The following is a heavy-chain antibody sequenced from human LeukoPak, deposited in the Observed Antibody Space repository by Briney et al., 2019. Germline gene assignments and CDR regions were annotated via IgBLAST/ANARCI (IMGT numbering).Heavy chain of an antibody. CDR3: AKHHPSSRGHDY. D-gene: IGHD1-14*01. Sequence: GGSLRLSCAASGFTFSSYGMHWVRQAPGKGLEWVAVISCDGSNKYYADSVKGRFTISRDNSQNTLYLQMKSLRAEDTAVYYCAKHHPSSRGHDYWGQGTLVTVSS. J-gene: IGHJ4*02. CDR1: GFTFSSYG. V-gene: IGHV3-30*18. CDR2: ISCDGSNK.